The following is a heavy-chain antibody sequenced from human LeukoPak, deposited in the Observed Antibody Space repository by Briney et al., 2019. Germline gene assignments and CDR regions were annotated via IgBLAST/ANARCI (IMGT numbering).Heavy chain of an antibody. V-gene: IGHV4-34*01. J-gene: IGHJ4*02. CDR2: INHSGST. CDR1: GGSFTDYY. D-gene: IGHD2-15*01. CDR3: ARYYCSGGGCYSILDY. Sequence: SETLSLTCAAYGGSFTDYYWSWIRQPPGKGLEWIGEINHSGSTSYNPSLKSRVTISIDTSKNQFSLKVISVTAADTAVYYCARYYCSGGGCYSILDYWGGGTLVTVSS.